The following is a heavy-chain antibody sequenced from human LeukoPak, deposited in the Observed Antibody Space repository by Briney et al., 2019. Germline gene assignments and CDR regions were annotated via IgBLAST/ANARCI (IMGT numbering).Heavy chain of an antibody. CDR1: GFTFSYYA. CDR3: VSNKVGATSWIYYYYMDV. V-gene: IGHV3-30*04. D-gene: IGHD1-26*01. J-gene: IGHJ6*03. CDR2: ISYDGSNT. Sequence: GGSLRLSCAASGFTFSYYAMHWVRQAPGKGLEWVAVISYDGSNTYYPDSVKGRFTISRDNSKNTLHLQMNSLRAEDAAVYHCVSNKVGATSWIYYYYMDVWGKGTPVTVSS.